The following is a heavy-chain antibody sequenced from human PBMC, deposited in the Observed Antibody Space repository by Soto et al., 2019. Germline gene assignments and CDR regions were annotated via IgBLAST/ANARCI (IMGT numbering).Heavy chain of an antibody. CDR3: TTDVWPSRGVVY. J-gene: IGHJ4*02. V-gene: IGHV3-15*07. Sequence: PGGSLRLSCAASGFTFVNAWMNWVRQAPGKGLEWVGRIKRKIEGGTTYYPVKGTLTISRDGSLNSLYLEMDSRKCEATAVYFCTTDVWPSRGVVYGGQGTLVTVSS. D-gene: IGHD2-2*01. CDR2: IKRKIEGGTT. CDR1: GFTFVNAW.